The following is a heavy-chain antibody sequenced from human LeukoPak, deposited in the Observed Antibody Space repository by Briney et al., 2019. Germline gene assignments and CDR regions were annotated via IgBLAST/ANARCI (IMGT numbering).Heavy chain of an antibody. V-gene: IGHV3-30-3*01. Sequence: GRSLRLSCAASGFTFSSYAMHWVRQAPGKGLEWVAVISYDGSNKYYADSVKGRFTISRDNSKNTLYLQMNSLRAEDTAVYYCARVREGIAVAATDYWGQGTLVTVSS. CDR1: GFTFSSYA. J-gene: IGHJ4*02. D-gene: IGHD6-19*01. CDR3: ARVREGIAVAATDY. CDR2: ISYDGSNK.